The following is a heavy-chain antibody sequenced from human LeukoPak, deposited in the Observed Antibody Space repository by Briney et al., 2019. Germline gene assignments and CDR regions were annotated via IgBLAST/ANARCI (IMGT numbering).Heavy chain of an antibody. Sequence: GGSLRLSCAASGFTFSSYSMNWVRQAPGKGLEWVSSISSSGSYISYPDSVKGRFTISRDNAKNALFLQMNSLRAEDTAVYYCARVGCRGGSCSSRGDYYYGMDVWGQGTTVTVSS. V-gene: IGHV3-21*01. CDR2: ISSSGSYI. D-gene: IGHD2-15*01. J-gene: IGHJ6*02. CDR3: ARVGCRGGSCSSRGDYYYGMDV. CDR1: GFTFSSYS.